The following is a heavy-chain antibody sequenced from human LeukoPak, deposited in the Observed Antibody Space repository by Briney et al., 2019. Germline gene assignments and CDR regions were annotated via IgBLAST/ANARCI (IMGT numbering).Heavy chain of an antibody. V-gene: IGHV4-61*05. J-gene: IGHJ5*02. Sequence: SETLSLTCTVSGGSISSSSYYWSWIRQPPGKGLGWIGYIYYSGSTNYNPSLKSRVTISVDTSKNQFSLKLSSVTAADTAVYYCARLDWEWGSSTYNWFDPWGQGTLVTVSS. CDR2: IYYSGST. D-gene: IGHD3-16*01. CDR3: ARLDWEWGSSTYNWFDP. CDR1: GGSISSSSYY.